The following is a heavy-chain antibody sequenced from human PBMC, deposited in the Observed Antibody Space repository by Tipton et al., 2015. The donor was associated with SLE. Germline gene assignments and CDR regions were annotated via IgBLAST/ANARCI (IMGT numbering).Heavy chain of an antibody. Sequence: SLRLSCAASGFTFSSYAMSWVRQAPGKGLEWVSVIYSGGSTYYADSAKGRFTISRDNSKNTLYLQMNSLRAEDTAVYYCARALYDSSGYYFDYWGQGTLVTVSS. V-gene: IGHV3-53*05. CDR1: GFTFSSYA. CDR3: ARALYDSSGYYFDY. J-gene: IGHJ4*02. D-gene: IGHD3-22*01. CDR2: IYSGGST.